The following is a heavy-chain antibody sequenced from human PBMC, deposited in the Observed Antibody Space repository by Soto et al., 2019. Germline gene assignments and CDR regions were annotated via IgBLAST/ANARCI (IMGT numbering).Heavy chain of an antibody. CDR1: GGTFGSYA. CDR3: ARSQGSSTSLEIYYYYYYGMDV. J-gene: IGHJ6*02. V-gene: IGHV1-69*01. CDR2: IIPIPGTA. D-gene: IGHD2-2*01. Sequence: QVQLVQSGAEVKKPGSSVKVSCKASGGTFGSYAISWVRQAPGQGLEWMGGIIPIPGTANYAQKFQGRVRIAADESTSTAYMELSSLRSEDKAVYYCARSQGSSTSLEIYYYYYYGMDVWGQGTTVTVSS.